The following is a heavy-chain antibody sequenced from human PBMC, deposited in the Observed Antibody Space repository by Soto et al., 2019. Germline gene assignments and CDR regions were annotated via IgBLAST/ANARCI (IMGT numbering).Heavy chain of an antibody. V-gene: IGHV5-51*01. Sequence: GESLKISCKHSGFNFPTFWIAWVRQMPGKGLEWMGTIYPDDSDTRYSPSLQGQVTISVDKSISTAYLQWSSLKATDTAMYYCASHAYDFWSGHPNPRYSYGMDVWGQGTTVTVSS. D-gene: IGHD3-3*01. CDR3: ASHAYDFWSGHPNPRYSYGMDV. CDR2: IYPDDSDT. CDR1: GFNFPTFW. J-gene: IGHJ6*02.